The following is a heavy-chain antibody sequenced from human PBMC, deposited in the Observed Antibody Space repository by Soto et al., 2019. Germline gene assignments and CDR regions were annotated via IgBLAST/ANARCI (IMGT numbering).Heavy chain of an antibody. D-gene: IGHD6-19*01. J-gene: IGHJ4*02. CDR1: GGSISSYY. CDR3: ARSGGASGWYSDY. V-gene: IGHV4-59*01. CDR2: IYYSGST. Sequence: PSETLSLTCTVSGGSISSYYWSWIRQPPGKGLEWIGYIYYSGSTNYSPSLQSRVTISVDTSKNQFSLKLSSVTAADTAVYYCARSGGASGWYSDYWGQGTLVTVSS.